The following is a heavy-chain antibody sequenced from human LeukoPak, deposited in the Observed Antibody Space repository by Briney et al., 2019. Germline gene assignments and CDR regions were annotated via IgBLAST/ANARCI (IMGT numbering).Heavy chain of an antibody. D-gene: IGHD2-2*01. Sequence: GGSLRLSCAASGFTFSSYAMSWVRQAPGKGLEGVSAISGSGGSTYYADSVKGRFTISRDNSKNTLYLQMNSLRAEDTAVYYCAKRRMNIVVVPAAFDYWGQGTLVTVSS. CDR2: ISGSGGST. CDR3: AKRRMNIVVVPAAFDY. V-gene: IGHV3-23*01. J-gene: IGHJ4*02. CDR1: GFTFSSYA.